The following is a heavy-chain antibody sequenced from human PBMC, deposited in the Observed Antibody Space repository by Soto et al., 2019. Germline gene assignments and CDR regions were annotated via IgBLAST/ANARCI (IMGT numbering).Heavy chain of an antibody. CDR2: INHSGST. CDR1: GGSFSGYY. CDR3: ARARLVVAATLVTHYYGMDV. D-gene: IGHD2-15*01. V-gene: IGHV4-34*01. J-gene: IGHJ6*02. Sequence: SETLSLTCAVYGGSFSGYYWSWIRQPPGKGLEWIGEINHSGSTNYNPSLKSRVTISVDTSKNQFSLKLSSVTAADTAVYYCARARLVVAATLVTHYYGMDVWGQGTTVTVSS.